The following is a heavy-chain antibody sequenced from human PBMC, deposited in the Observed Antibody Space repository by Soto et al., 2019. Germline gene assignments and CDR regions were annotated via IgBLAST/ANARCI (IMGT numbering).Heavy chain of an antibody. CDR1: GGSISSSNW. J-gene: IGHJ5*02. Sequence: SETLSLTCAVSGGSISSSNWWSWLRQPPGKGLEWIGEIYHSGSTNYNPSLKSRVTISIDNSKNQFSLKLSSVTAADTAVYYCARDTAYGGSTGWFDPWGQGTLVTVSS. CDR2: IYHSGST. CDR3: ARDTAYGGSTGWFDP. D-gene: IGHD1-26*01. V-gene: IGHV4-4*02.